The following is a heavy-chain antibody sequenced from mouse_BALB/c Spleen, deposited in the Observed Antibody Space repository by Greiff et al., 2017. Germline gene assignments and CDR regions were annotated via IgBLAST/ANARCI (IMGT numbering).Heavy chain of an antibody. CDR1: GFNIKDTY. Sequence: VQLQQSGAELVKPGASVKLSCTASGFNIKDTYMHWVKQRPEQGLEWIGRIDPANGNTKYDPKFQGKATITADTSSNTAYLQLSSLTSGDTAVYYCAIDYDAGSLYAMDDWGQGTAVTVSS. D-gene: IGHD2-4*01. CDR3: AIDYDAGSLYAMDD. CDR2: IDPANGNT. V-gene: IGHV14-3*02. J-gene: IGHJ4*01.